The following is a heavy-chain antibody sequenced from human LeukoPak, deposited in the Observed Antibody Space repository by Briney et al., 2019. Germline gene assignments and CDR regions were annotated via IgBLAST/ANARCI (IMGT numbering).Heavy chain of an antibody. D-gene: IGHD5-12*01. V-gene: IGHV3-30*03. CDR3: ARFSGYYY. CDR2: ISYDGSNK. J-gene: IGHJ4*02. CDR1: GFTFSSYG. Sequence: GRSLRLSCAASGFTFSSYGMHWVRQAPGKGLEWVAVISYDGSNKYYADSVKGRFTISRDNAKNSLYLQMNSLRAEDTAVYYCARFSGYYYWGQGTLVTVSS.